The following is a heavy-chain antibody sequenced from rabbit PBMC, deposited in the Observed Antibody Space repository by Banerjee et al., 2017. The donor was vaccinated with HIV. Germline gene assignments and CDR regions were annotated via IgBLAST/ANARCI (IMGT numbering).Heavy chain of an antibody. D-gene: IGHD4-1*01. V-gene: IGHV1S45*01. Sequence: QEQLVESGGGLVQPEGSLTLTCTASGSTLSRYAIGWVRQAPGKGLEWIGCIYTGSSGGTSYASWAKGRFPVSKTSSTTVTLQMTSLTAADTAPYFCARDGSGWGANFNLWGQGTLVTVS. CDR3: ARDGSGWGANFNL. J-gene: IGHJ4*01. CDR1: GSTLSRYA. CDR2: IYTGSSGGT.